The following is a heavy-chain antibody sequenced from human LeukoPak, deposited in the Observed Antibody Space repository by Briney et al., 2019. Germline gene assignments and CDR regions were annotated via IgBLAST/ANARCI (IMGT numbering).Heavy chain of an antibody. CDR2: IIPIFGTA. V-gene: IGHV1-69*05. Sequence: SVKVSCKASGGTFSSYAISWVRQAPGQGLEWMGGIIPIFGTANYAQKFQGRVTITTDESTSTAYMELSSLRSEDTAVYYCARDMSTRVTPISYAFDVWGQGTMVTVSS. J-gene: IGHJ3*01. CDR3: ARDMSTRVTPISYAFDV. CDR1: GGTFSSYA. D-gene: IGHD4-23*01.